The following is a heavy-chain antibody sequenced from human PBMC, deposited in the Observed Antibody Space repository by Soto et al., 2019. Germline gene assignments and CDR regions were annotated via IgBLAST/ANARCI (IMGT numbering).Heavy chain of an antibody. D-gene: IGHD6-13*01. CDR2: MSGSGGST. V-gene: IGHV3-23*01. CDR3: ASAPGIAAVYYYYGMDV. CDR1: GFIFSSYA. J-gene: IGHJ6*02. Sequence: GGSLRLSCAASGFIFSSYAMSWVRPAPGKGLEWVSAMSGSGGSTYYADSVKGRFTISRDNSKNTLYLQMNSLRAEDTAVYYCASAPGIAAVYYYYGMDVWGQGTTVTVSS.